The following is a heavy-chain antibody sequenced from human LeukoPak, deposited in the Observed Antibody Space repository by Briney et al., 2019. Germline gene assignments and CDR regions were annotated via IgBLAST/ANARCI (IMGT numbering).Heavy chain of an antibody. Sequence: GGSLRLSCAASGFTFSNYAMTWVRQAPGKGLEWVSAISGSGGITYYADSVKGRFTTSRGNSKDTLYLQMNSLRAEDTAVYYCAKNGTTMGGTPYYYYSMDVWGKGTTVTVSS. CDR3: AKNGTTMGGTPYYYYSMDV. J-gene: IGHJ6*03. CDR1: GFTFSNYA. D-gene: IGHD1-1*01. V-gene: IGHV3-23*01. CDR2: ISGSGGIT.